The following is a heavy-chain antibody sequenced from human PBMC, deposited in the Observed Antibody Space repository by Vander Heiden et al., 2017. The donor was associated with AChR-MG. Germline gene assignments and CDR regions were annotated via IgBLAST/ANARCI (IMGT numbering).Heavy chain of an antibody. CDR2: ISWNSGSI. CDR3: AKDRDGWDSSGWDFDY. J-gene: IGHJ4*02. D-gene: IGHD6-19*01. V-gene: IGHV3-9*01. CDR1: GFTFADYA. Sequence: EVQLVESGGGLVQPGRSLRLSCAASGFTFADYAMHWVRQAPGKGLEWVSGISWNSGSIGYADSVKGRFTISRDNTKNSLYLQMNSLRAEDTALYYCAKDRDGWDSSGWDFDYWGQGTLVTVSS.